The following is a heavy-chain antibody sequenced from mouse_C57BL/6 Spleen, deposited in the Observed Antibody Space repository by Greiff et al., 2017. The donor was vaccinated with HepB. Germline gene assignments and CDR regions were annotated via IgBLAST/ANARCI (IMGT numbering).Heavy chain of an antibody. CDR3: ARNYGSSYRYFDV. J-gene: IGHJ1*03. CDR2: MDPSDSYT. V-gene: IGHV1-50*01. Sequence: VQLQQPGAELVKPGASVKLSCKASGYTFTSYWMQWVKQRPGQGLEWIGEMDPSDSYTNYNQKFKGKATLTVDTSSSTAYMQLSSLTSEDSAVYYGARNYGSSYRYFDVWGTGTTVTVSS. CDR1: GYTFTSYW. D-gene: IGHD1-1*01.